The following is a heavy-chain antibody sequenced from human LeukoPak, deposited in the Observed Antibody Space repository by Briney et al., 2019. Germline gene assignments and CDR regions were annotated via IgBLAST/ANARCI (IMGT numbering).Heavy chain of an antibody. CDR1: GFTFSSYF. CDR2: ISGSGSDT. CDR3: AKSYSGATRHCDY. D-gene: IGHD1-26*01. Sequence: GGSLRLSCAASGFTFSSYFMNWVRQAPGRGLEWVSSISGSGSDTYNADSVKGRFTISKDNSRNTLYLQMNSLRAEDTAVYYCAKSYSGATRHCDYWGQGTLVTVSS. J-gene: IGHJ4*02. V-gene: IGHV3-23*01.